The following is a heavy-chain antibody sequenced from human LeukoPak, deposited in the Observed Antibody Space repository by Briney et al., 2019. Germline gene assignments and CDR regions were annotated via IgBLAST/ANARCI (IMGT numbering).Heavy chain of an antibody. CDR2: IYHSGST. D-gene: IGHD1-26*01. V-gene: IGHV4-4*02. CDR1: GGSISSSNW. J-gene: IGHJ4*02. CDR3: ARSGSSRDYYFAY. Sequence: PSETLSLTCAVSGGSISSSNWWSWVRQPPGKGLEWIGEIYHSGSTNYNPSLKSRVTISVDKSKNQFSLKLSSVTAADTAVYYCARSGSSRDYYFAYWGQGTLVTVSS.